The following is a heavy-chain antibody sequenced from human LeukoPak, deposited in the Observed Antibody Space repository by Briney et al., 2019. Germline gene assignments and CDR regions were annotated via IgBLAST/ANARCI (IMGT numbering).Heavy chain of an antibody. CDR3: ASFLQSRVLPISFYYYGIDV. Sequence: GASVKVSCKASGYTFTSYGISWVRQAPGQGLEWMGWISAYNGNTNYAQKLQGRVTMTTDTSTSTAYMELSSLRSEDTAVYYCASFLQSRVLPISFYYYGIDVWGQGTTVTVSS. V-gene: IGHV1-18*01. D-gene: IGHD4-11*01. J-gene: IGHJ6*02. CDR1: GYTFTSYG. CDR2: ISAYNGNT.